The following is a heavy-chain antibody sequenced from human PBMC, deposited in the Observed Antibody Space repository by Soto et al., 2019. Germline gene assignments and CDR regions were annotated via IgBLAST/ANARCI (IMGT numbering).Heavy chain of an antibody. CDR2: ISYDGSNK. D-gene: IGHD5-12*01. CDR3: AREYGLEMATLDF. CDR1: GFPFRRYA. J-gene: IGHJ4*02. V-gene: IGHV3-30-3*01. Sequence: QVQLVESGGGVVQPGRSLRLSCAASGFPFRRYAMHWVRQAPGKGREGVAAISYDGSNKYYADSVKGRFTIARDNSKNTLYLQMNSLRVEDTAVYYCAREYGLEMATLDFWGQGTLVTVSS.